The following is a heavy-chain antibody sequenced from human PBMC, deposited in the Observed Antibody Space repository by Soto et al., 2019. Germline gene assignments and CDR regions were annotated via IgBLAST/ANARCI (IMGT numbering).Heavy chain of an antibody. V-gene: IGHV1-69*02. CDR3: ASGSAPDVDY. CDR1: GGTFSKYS. D-gene: IGHD3-10*01. CDR2: IIPYLSVT. Sequence: QVPLVQSGAEVKKPGSSVKVSCTASGGTFSKYSISWIRQAPGQGLEWMGRIIPYLSVTNYVQKFKGRVTITADKSTGTAYMELNNLRSEDTAVYFCASGSAPDVDYWGQGTLITVSS. J-gene: IGHJ4*02.